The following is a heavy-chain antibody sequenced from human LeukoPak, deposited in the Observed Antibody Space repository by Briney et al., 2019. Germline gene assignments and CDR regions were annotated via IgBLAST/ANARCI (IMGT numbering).Heavy chain of an antibody. CDR2: INPFNDNT. J-gene: IGHJ3*02. Sequence: ASVKVSCKASGYTFTIYSISWVRQVPGQGLEWLGKINPFNDNTNYGQKLQGRITITTDKSTTTAYMELQSLISDDTAVYYCALTTVTTEGAFDIWGQGRMVTVSS. D-gene: IGHD4-17*01. CDR3: ALTTVTTEGAFDI. V-gene: IGHV1-18*04. CDR1: GYTFTIYS.